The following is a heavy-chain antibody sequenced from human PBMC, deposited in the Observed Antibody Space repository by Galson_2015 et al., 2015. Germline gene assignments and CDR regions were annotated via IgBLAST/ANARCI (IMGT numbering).Heavy chain of an antibody. CDR2: INPNSGGT. V-gene: IGHV1-2*04. Sequence: SVKVSCKASGYTFTGYYMHWVRQAPGQGLEWMGWINPNSGGTNYAQKFQGWVTMTRDTSISTAYMELSRLRSDDTAVYYRARAGFGELQLEYGMDVWGQGTTVTVSS. CDR1: GYTFTGYY. D-gene: IGHD3-10*01. J-gene: IGHJ6*02. CDR3: ARAGFGELQLEYGMDV.